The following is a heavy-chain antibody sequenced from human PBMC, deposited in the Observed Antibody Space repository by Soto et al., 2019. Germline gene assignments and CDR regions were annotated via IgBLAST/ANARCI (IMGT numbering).Heavy chain of an antibody. Sequence: HPGGSLRLSCAASGFTFSSYGMHWVRQAPGKGLEWVAVIWYDGSNKYYADSVKGRFTISRDNSKNTLYLQMNSLRAEDTAVYYCARGPSYDSSGYLYYFDYWGQGTLVTVSS. J-gene: IGHJ4*02. CDR2: IWYDGSNK. V-gene: IGHV3-33*01. D-gene: IGHD3-22*01. CDR3: ARGPSYDSSGYLYYFDY. CDR1: GFTFSSYG.